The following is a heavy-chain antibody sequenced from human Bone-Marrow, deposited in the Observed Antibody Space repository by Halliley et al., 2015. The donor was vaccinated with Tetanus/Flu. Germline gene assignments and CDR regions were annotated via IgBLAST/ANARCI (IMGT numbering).Heavy chain of an antibody. CDR1: GFTFSRYW. D-gene: IGHD3-10*01. CDR2: IKHDGSET. V-gene: IGHV3-7*01. J-gene: IGHJ6*02. Sequence: SLRLSCVGSGFTFSRYWMSWVRQAPGKGLEWVANIKHDGSETYYVDSVKGRFTISRDNTKNSLYVQMNSLRVEDTAVYYCARDGSSSYSFARYGMDVWGQGTTVIVSS. CDR3: ARDGSSSYSFARYGMDV.